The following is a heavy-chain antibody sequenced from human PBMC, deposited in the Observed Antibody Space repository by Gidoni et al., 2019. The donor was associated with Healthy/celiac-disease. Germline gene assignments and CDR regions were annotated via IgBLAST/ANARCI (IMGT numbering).Heavy chain of an antibody. CDR3: AREATVTTRVDWFDP. V-gene: IGHV3-48*03. D-gene: IGHD4-17*01. CDR2: ISGSGDKI. J-gene: IGHJ5*02. CDR1: GFAFSTYE. Sequence: EVQLVESGGGVVQPGGSLRLSGVACGFAFSTYEMNWVRQAPGKGLEWVSYISGSGDKIYYADSVQGRFIISRDNAKNTLYLQMNSLRAEDTAVYYCAREATVTTRVDWFDPWGQGTLVTVSS.